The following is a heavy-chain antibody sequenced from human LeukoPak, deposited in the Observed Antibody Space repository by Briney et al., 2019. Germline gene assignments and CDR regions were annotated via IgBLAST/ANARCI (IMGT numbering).Heavy chain of an antibody. D-gene: IGHD3-3*01. CDR2: IYYSGST. CDR1: GGSISSSSYY. J-gene: IGHJ5*02. Sequence: SETLSLTCTVSGGSISSSSYYWGWIRQPPGKGLEWIGSIYYSGSTYYNPSLKSRVTISVDTSKNQFSLKLSSVTAADTAVHYCASSITIFGVAPQAWFDPWGQGTLVTVSS. CDR3: ASSITIFGVAPQAWFDP. V-gene: IGHV4-39*01.